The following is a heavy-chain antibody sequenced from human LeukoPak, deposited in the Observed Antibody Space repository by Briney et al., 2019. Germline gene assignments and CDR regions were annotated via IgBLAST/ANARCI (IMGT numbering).Heavy chain of an antibody. Sequence: SETLSLTCTVSGGSISSYYWSWIRQPAGKGLEWIGRIYTSGSTNYNPSLKSRVTMSVDTSKNQFSLKLSSVTAADTAVYYCSRGTPGPLGSGYGAFDIWGQGTMVTVSS. CDR1: GGSISSYY. V-gene: IGHV4-4*07. CDR2: IYTSGST. CDR3: SRGTPGPLGSGYGAFDI. J-gene: IGHJ3*02. D-gene: IGHD3-22*01.